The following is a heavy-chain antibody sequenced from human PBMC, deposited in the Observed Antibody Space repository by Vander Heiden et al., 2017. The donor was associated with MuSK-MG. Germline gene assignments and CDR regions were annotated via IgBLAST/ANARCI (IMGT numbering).Heavy chain of an antibody. CDR1: GYTFTSYG. V-gene: IGHV1-18*01. J-gene: IGHJ3*02. CDR2: ISAYNGNT. CDR3: ARGFSEIVVGGAATLDAFDI. D-gene: IGHD2-15*01. Sequence: QVQLVQSGAEVKKPGASVKVSCKASGYTFTSYGISWVRQAPGQGLEWMGWISAYNGNTNYAQKIQGRVTRTTDTSTSTAYMERRRMRSDETAVYYCARGFSEIVVGGAATLDAFDIWGQGTMVTVYS.